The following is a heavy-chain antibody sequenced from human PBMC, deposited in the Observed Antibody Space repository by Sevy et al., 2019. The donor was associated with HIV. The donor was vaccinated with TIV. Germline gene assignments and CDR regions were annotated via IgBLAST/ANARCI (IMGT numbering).Heavy chain of an antibody. CDR1: GYKFTTYW. J-gene: IGHJ4*02. CDR2: IYPRVSDT. CDR3: ARHVDMTTLIGGLYYFDS. Sequence: GESLKISCKASGYKFTTYWIGSARQMPGKGLEWMGMIYPRVSDTRYSPSFQGQVTISADTSINTAYLQWSSLKASDTAMYFCARHVDMTTLIGGLYYFDSWGQGTLVTVSS. D-gene: IGHD4-4*01. V-gene: IGHV5-51*01.